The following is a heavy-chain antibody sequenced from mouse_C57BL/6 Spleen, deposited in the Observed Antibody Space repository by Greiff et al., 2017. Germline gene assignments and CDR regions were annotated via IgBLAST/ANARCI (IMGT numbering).Heavy chain of an antibody. CDR1: GFTFSSYA. D-gene: IGHD1-1*01. J-gene: IGHJ3*01. V-gene: IGHV5-9-1*02. CDR2: ISSGGDYI. CDR3: TSNYYGSSPFAY. Sequence: EVHLVESGEGLVKPGGSLKLSCAASGFTFSSYAMSWVRQTPEKRLEWVAYISSGGDYIYYADTVKGRFTISRDNARNTLYLQMSSLKSEDTAMYYCTSNYYGSSPFAYWGQGTLVTVSA.